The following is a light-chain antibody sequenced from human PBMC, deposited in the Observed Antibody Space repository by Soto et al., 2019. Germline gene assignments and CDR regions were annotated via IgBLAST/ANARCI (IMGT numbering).Light chain of an antibody. Sequence: QSVLTQPPSVSGAPGQRVTISCTGSSSNIGAGYDVHWYQQLPGTAPKLLIYGNSNRPSGVPDRFSGSKSGTSASLAITGLKAEDEADYYGQSYDSSLSGSVVFGGGTKVTAL. J-gene: IGLJ2*01. CDR1: SSNIGAGYD. CDR3: QSYDSSLSGSVV. V-gene: IGLV1-40*01. CDR2: GNS.